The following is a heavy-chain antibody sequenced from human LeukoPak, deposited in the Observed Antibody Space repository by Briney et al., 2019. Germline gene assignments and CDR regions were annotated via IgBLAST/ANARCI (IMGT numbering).Heavy chain of an antibody. CDR3: ATYEEQQLVRPFDY. V-gene: IGHV3-11*04. Sequence: GGSLRLSCAASGFTFSDYYMSWIRQAPGKGLEWVSYISSSGSTIYYADSVKGRFTISRDNAKNSLYLQMNSLRAEDTAVYYCATYEEQQLVRPFDYWGQGTLVTVSS. D-gene: IGHD6-13*01. CDR2: ISSSGSTI. J-gene: IGHJ4*02. CDR1: GFTFSDYY.